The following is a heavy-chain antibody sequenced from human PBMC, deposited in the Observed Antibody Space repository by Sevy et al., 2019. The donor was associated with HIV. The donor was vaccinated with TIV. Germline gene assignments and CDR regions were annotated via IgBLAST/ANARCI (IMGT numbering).Heavy chain of an antibody. D-gene: IGHD5-18*01. CDR2: IYYSGST. CDR1: GGSISSYY. J-gene: IGHJ4*02. CDR3: ARGDGYSYGFDY. V-gene: IGHV4-59*01. Sequence: SETLSLTCTVSGGSISSYYWSWIRQPPGKGLEWIGYIYYSGSTNYIPSLKSRVTISVDTSKNQFSLKLSSVTAADTAVYYCARGDGYSYGFDYWGQGTLVTVSS.